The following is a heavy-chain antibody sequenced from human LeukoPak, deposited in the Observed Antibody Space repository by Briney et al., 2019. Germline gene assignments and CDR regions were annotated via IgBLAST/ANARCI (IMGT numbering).Heavy chain of an antibody. CDR2: IGGSGTMT. CDR1: GFSFYTYA. J-gene: IGHJ4*02. V-gene: IGHV3-23*01. CDR3: AKPDHDYGDHVSQLDY. Sequence: PGGSLRLSCAASGFSFYTYAMNWVRQAPGKGLEWVSGIGGSGTMTYYADSVKGRFTISRDNSKSTLTLQMSSLRAEDTAVYYCAKPDHDYGDHVSQLDYWGQGALVIVSS. D-gene: IGHD4-17*01.